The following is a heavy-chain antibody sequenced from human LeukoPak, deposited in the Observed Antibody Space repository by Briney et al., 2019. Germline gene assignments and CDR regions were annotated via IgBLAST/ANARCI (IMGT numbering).Heavy chain of an antibody. V-gene: IGHV3-21*01. Sequence: GGSLRLSCAASGFTFSSYSMNWVRQAPGKGLEWVSSISSSSSYIYYADSVKGRLTISRDNAKNSLYLQMNSLRAEDTAVYYCARAPSYYDILTGYYPLYFDYWGQGTLVTVSS. J-gene: IGHJ4*02. CDR2: ISSSSSYI. CDR3: ARAPSYYDILTGYYPLYFDY. D-gene: IGHD3-9*01. CDR1: GFTFSSYS.